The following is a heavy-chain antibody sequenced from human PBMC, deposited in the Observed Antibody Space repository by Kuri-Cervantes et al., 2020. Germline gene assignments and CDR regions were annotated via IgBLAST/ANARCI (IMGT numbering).Heavy chain of an antibody. Sequence: SETLSLTCTVSGGSISSGDYYWSWIRQPPGKGLEWIGYIYYSGSTYYNPSLKSRVTISVDTSKNQFSLKLSSVTAADTAVYYCARGPYYYDSSGYPTSHAFDIWVQGTMVTVSS. CDR3: ARGPYYYDSSGYPTSHAFDI. V-gene: IGHV4-30-4*01. J-gene: IGHJ3*02. CDR2: IYYSGST. D-gene: IGHD3-22*01. CDR1: GGSISSGDYY.